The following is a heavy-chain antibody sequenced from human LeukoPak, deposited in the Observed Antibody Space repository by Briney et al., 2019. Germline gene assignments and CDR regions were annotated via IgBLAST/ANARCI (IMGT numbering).Heavy chain of an antibody. Sequence: GGSLRLSCAASGFTFSSYWMHWVRQAPGKGLEWVSAISSSGGSTYYADSVKGRFTISRDNSKNTLYLQMNSLRAEDTAVYYCAKGAGYSYGPLDYWGQGTLVTVSS. CDR3: AKGAGYSYGPLDY. CDR2: ISSSGGST. V-gene: IGHV3-23*01. J-gene: IGHJ4*02. D-gene: IGHD5-18*01. CDR1: GFTFSSYW.